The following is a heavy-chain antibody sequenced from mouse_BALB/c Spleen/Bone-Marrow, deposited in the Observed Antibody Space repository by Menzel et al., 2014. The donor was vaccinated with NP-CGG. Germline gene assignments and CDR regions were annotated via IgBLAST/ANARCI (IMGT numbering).Heavy chain of an antibody. V-gene: IGHV3-8*02. D-gene: IGHD4-1*01. CDR2: ISYSGST. CDR3: ARGTGTWFAY. J-gene: IGHJ3*01. CDR1: GDSITSGY. Sequence: EVQVVESGPSLVKPSQTLSLTCSVTGDSITSGYWNWIRKFPGNKLEYMGYISYSGSTYYNPSLKSRISITRDTSKNQYYLQFNSVITEDTATYYCARGTGTWFAYWGQGTLVTVSA.